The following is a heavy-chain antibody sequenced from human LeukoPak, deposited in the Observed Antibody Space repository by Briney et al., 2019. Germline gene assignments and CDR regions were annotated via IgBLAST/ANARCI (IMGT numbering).Heavy chain of an antibody. CDR2: IFYSGST. J-gene: IGHJ4*02. V-gene: IGHV4-39*01. CDR1: GASIRSSSYY. CDR3: ASTLTYYYGSGSYYIDC. D-gene: IGHD3-10*01. Sequence: SETLSLTCTVSGASIRSSSYYWGWIRQPPGRGLEWMGSIFYSGSTYYNPSIKSRVTISVDTSKNQLSLKLRSVTDADTAVYYCASTLTYYYGSGSYYIDCWGQGTLVTVSS.